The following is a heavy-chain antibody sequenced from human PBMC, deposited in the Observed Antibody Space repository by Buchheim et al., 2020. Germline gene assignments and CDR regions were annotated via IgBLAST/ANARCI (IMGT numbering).Heavy chain of an antibody. CDR3: AKPGSSYGDLLSAFDI. Sequence: EVQLLESGGGLVQPGGSLRLSCAASTFTFSIYAMSWVRQAPGKGLEWVSGLSGSGDKTSYADSVKGRFTLSRANFKNTLFLQMNSLRVEDTAVYYCAKPGSSYGDLLSAFDIWGQGT. CDR2: LSGSGDKT. J-gene: IGHJ3*02. D-gene: IGHD4-17*01. CDR1: TFTFSIYA. V-gene: IGHV3-23*01.